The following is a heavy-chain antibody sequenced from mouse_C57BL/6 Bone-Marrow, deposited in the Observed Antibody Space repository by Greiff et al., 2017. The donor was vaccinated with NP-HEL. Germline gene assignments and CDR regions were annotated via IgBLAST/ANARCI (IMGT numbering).Heavy chain of an antibody. CDR3: ARGRGTYYSNSCAMDY. CDR1: GYTFISYG. V-gene: IGHV1-81*01. Sequence: QVQLQQSGAELARPGASVKLSCKASGYTFISYGISWVKQRTGQGLEWIGEIYPRSGNTYYNEKFKGKATLTADKSSSTAYMELRSLTSEDSAVYCCARGRGTYYSNSCAMDYWGQGTSVTVSS. J-gene: IGHJ4*01. D-gene: IGHD2-5*01. CDR2: IYPRSGNT.